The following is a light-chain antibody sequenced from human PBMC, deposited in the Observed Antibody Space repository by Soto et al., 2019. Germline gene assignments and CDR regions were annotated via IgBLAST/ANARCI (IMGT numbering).Light chain of an antibody. CDR3: QQYNSYPWT. Sequence: DTQIIQSPSPLSASVGAIVAITCRASQSITNRLAWYQLKPGKAPKLLIYDVSSLESGVPSRFSGSGSGTEFTLAISSLQPDDFATYYCQQYNSYPWTFGQGTKVDI. J-gene: IGKJ1*01. V-gene: IGKV1-5*01. CDR2: DVS. CDR1: QSITNR.